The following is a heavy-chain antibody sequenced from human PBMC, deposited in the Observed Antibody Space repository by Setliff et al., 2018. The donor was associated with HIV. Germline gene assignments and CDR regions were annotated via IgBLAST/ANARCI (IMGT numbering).Heavy chain of an antibody. Sequence: SETLSLTCTVSGGSMNSESNHWGWFRQPAGKSLEWIGRFSNIGSTDYNPSLKSRVTISVDTSKNQFSVRLNSVTAADTAVYYCARRGNDYLWRNWFDPWGQGILVTVSS. CDR1: GGSMNSESNH. D-gene: IGHD4-17*01. CDR2: FSNIGST. J-gene: IGHJ5*02. V-gene: IGHV4-61*02. CDR3: ARRGNDYLWRNWFDP.